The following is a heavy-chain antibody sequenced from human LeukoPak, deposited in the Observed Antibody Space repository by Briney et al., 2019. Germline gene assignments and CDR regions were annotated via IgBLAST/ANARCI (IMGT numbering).Heavy chain of an antibody. CDR3: ARVSTTVTTVDY. CDR1: GYTFTVYY. D-gene: IGHD4-17*01. V-gene: IGHV1-2*02. Sequence: ASVKVSCKASGYTFTVYYMHWVRQAPEQGLEWMGGIKPNSGGTNYAQKFQGRVTMTRDTSISTAYMELSRLRSDDTAVYYCARVSTTVTTVDYWGQGTLVTVSS. CDR2: IKPNSGGT. J-gene: IGHJ4*02.